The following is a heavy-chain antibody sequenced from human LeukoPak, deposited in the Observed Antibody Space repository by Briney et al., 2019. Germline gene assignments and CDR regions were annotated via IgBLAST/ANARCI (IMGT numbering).Heavy chain of an antibody. J-gene: IGHJ4*02. CDR3: ARTSTYYDFWSGYRDFDF. CDR2: IYYSGNT. Sequence: PSETLSLTCTVSGGSISSGDYYWSWIRQPPGKGLEWIGYIYYSGNTYYNPSLKSRVTISADTSKNQFSLKVSSVTAADTAVYYCARTSTYYDFWSGYRDFDFWGQGTLVTVSS. D-gene: IGHD3-3*01. V-gene: IGHV4-30-4*08. CDR1: GGSISSGDYY.